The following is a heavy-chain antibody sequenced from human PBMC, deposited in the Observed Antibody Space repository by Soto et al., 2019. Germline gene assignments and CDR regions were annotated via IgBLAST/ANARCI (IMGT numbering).Heavy chain of an antibody. D-gene: IGHD6-13*01. V-gene: IGHV3-23*01. CDR3: AKGGSQQLGWRVLGV. CDR2: ISGSGGST. CDR1: GFTFSIYA. Sequence: PGGSLRLSCAASGFTFSIYAMSLVRQAPGKGLEWVSSISGSGGSTYYADSVKGRFTISRDNSKNTLYLQMNSLRAEDTAVYYCAKGGSQQLGWRVLGVWCQGTTVTVSS. J-gene: IGHJ6*02.